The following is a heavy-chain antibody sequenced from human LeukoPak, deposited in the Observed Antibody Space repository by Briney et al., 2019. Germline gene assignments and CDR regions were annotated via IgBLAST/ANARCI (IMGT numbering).Heavy chain of an antibody. CDR1: GFTFSPYS. D-gene: IGHD2-15*01. Sequence: GGSLRLSCAASGFTFSPYSMKWVRQAPGKGLEWVSSISSSSGHIYYADSVKGRFTISRDNAKKSLYLQMNSLRAEDTAVYYCAREYCSGGSCYSDYYYYYMDVWGKGTTVTVSS. CDR3: AREYCSGGSCYSDYYYYYMDV. V-gene: IGHV3-21*01. CDR2: ISSSSGHI. J-gene: IGHJ6*03.